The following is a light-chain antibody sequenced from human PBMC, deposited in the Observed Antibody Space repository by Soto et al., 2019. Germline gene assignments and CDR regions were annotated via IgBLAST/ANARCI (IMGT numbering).Light chain of an antibody. CDR1: ISDIGSYNL. Sequence: QSALTQSASVSASPGQSITISCTGSISDIGSYNLVSWYQQHPGKAPKLLIYEGTKRPSGVSDRFSGSRSANTASLTISGLQPEDEADYFCCSYGGRNTDVFGPGTKVTVL. CDR3: CSYGGRNTDV. CDR2: EGT. J-gene: IGLJ1*01. V-gene: IGLV2-23*01.